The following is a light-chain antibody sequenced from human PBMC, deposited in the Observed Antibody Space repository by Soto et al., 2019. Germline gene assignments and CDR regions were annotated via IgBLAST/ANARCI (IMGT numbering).Light chain of an antibody. CDR2: WAS. Sequence: DIVLTQSPDSLAVSLGERATINCKSSQSIFYSPDKKYSLGWFQQKPGQPPKLLIYWASTREFGVPDRFIGSGSGTDFTLTINNLQPEDVAVYYCQQYYGAQIFGLGTKVEI. CDR3: QQYYGAQI. V-gene: IGKV4-1*01. CDR1: QSIFYSPDKKYS. J-gene: IGKJ2*01.